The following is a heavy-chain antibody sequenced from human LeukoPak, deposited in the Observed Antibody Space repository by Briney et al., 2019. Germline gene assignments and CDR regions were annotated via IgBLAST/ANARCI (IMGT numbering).Heavy chain of an antibody. Sequence: PGRSLRLSCAASGFTFSSYAMRWVRQAPGKGLEWVAVISYDGSNKYYADSVKGRFTISRDNSKNTLYLQMNSLRAEDTAFYYCVKGWLQYVLAPLDYWGQGTLVTVSS. V-gene: IGHV3-30-3*01. CDR1: GFTFSSYA. J-gene: IGHJ4*02. CDR2: ISYDGSNK. CDR3: VKGWLQYVLAPLDY. D-gene: IGHD2-2*02.